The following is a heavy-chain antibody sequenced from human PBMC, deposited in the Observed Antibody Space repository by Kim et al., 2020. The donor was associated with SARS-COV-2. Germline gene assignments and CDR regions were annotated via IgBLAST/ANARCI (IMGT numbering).Heavy chain of an antibody. J-gene: IGHJ5*02. Sequence: AAPVKGRFTISRDDSKNTLYLQMNSLKTEDTAVYYCTTDRGSSRHRWFDPWGQGTLVTVSS. V-gene: IGHV3-15*01. D-gene: IGHD6-13*01. CDR3: TTDRGSSRHRWFDP.